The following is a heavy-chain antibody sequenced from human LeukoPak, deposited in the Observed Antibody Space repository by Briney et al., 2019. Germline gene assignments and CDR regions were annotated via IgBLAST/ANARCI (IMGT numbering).Heavy chain of an antibody. CDR3: ARAPDYAITFDH. D-gene: IGHD4-17*01. Sequence: PGGSLRLSCAASGFTFSTYAMHWVRQAPGKGLEWVAVISYDGSNKYYADSVKGRFTISRDNSNNTLYLQMNSLRAEDTAVFYCARAPDYAITFDHWGQGTLVTVSS. V-gene: IGHV3-30*03. J-gene: IGHJ4*02. CDR2: ISYDGSNK. CDR1: GFTFSTYA.